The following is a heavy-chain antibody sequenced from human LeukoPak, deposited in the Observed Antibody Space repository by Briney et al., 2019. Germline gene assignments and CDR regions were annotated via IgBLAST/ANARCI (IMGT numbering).Heavy chain of an antibody. V-gene: IGHV3-66*01. D-gene: IGHD2-21*02. CDR2: IYSGGST. CDR3: ARDPTFCGGDCYSGYDAFDI. J-gene: IGHJ3*02. Sequence: GGSLRLSCAASGFTVSSNYMSWVRQAPGKGLEWVSVIYSGGSTYYADSVKGRFTISRDNSKNTLYLQMKSLRAEDTAVYYCARDPTFCGGDCYSGYDAFDIWGQGTMVTVSS. CDR1: GFTVSSNY.